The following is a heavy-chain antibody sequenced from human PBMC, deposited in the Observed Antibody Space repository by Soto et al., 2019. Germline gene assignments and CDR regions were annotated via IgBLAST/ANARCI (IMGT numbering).Heavy chain of an antibody. D-gene: IGHD5-18*01. CDR1: GFTFSSYA. V-gene: IGHV3-48*01. CDR2: IGSSSSTT. Sequence: GGSLRLSCVASGFTFSSYAMTWVRQAPGKGLEWVSYIGSSSSTTYYADSVKGRFTISRDNAKNSLYLQMNSLRAEDTAVYYCARDYSSYGPFDYWGQGTLVTVSS. J-gene: IGHJ4*02. CDR3: ARDYSSYGPFDY.